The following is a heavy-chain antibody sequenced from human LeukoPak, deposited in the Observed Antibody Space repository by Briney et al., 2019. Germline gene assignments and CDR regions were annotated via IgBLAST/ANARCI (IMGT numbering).Heavy chain of an antibody. Sequence: GASVKVSCKASGGTFSSYAISWVRQAPGQGLEWMGRIIPIFGTANYAQKFQGRVTITTDESTSTAYTELSSLRSEDTAVYYCARDRWLQSESYFDYWGQGTLVTVAS. CDR1: GGTFSSYA. V-gene: IGHV1-69*05. CDR3: ARDRWLQSESYFDY. J-gene: IGHJ4*02. CDR2: IIPIFGTA. D-gene: IGHD5-24*01.